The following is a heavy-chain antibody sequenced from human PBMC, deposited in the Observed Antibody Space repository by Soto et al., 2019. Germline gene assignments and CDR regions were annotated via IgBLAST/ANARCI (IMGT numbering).Heavy chain of an antibody. V-gene: IGHV3-7*01. J-gene: IGHJ4*02. CDR1: GFTFSNYW. CDR2: IKQDGSEK. CDR3: ARPPTTGWYLLINAY. Sequence: PGGSLRLSCAASGFTFSNYWMSWVRQAPGKGLEWVANIKQDGSEKYYVDSVKGRFTISRDNAKNSLYLQMNSLRAEDTAVYYCARPPTTGWYLLINAYWGQGTLVTVSS. D-gene: IGHD2-15*01.